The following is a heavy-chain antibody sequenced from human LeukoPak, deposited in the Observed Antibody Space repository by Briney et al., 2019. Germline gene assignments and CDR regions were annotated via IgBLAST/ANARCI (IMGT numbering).Heavy chain of an antibody. D-gene: IGHD2-2*01. Sequence: GGSLRLSCAASGFAFSAYGMHWVRQAPGKGLEWVAFIRFDGIKKDYADSVKGQFTISRDNAKKMVFLQMNSLRSDDTAVYYCARVRDLCSSTSCYGYWYFDLWGRGTLVTVSS. J-gene: IGHJ2*01. CDR1: GFAFSAYG. V-gene: IGHV3-30*02. CDR2: IRFDGIKK. CDR3: ARVRDLCSSTSCYGYWYFDL.